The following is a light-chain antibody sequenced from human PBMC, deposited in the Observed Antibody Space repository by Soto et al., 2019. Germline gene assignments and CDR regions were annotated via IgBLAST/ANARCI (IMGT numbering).Light chain of an antibody. CDR2: DAS. J-gene: IGKJ1*01. Sequence: DIQLTQSPSSLSAFVGDRVIITCQASQDITTHLNWYQQKPGRSPQLLIFDASNLETGVPSRFSASGYGTHFRFTISGLQPEDVATYYCQHPGTFGQGTKVDIK. CDR3: QHPGT. CDR1: QDITTH. V-gene: IGKV1-33*01.